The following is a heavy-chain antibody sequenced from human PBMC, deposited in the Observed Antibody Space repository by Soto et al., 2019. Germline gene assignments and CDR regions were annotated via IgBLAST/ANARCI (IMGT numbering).Heavy chain of an antibody. Sequence: SETLSLTCTVSGGSINNYYWIWIRQPPGKGLEWIAGLYHTGSNFYNPSLKNRVSISVDTSKSQFSLKVYSVTAADTAVYYCVRPPPGQAPLYPPRLDFWGQGVKVTVSS. J-gene: IGHJ4*02. V-gene: IGHV4-59*08. D-gene: IGHD2-2*02. CDR3: VRPPPGQAPLYPPRLDF. CDR1: GGSINNYY. CDR2: LYHTGSN.